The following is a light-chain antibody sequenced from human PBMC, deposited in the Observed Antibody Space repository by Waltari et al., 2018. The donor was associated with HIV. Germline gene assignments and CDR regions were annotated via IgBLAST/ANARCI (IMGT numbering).Light chain of an antibody. V-gene: IGLV1-51*01. CDR1: SPNFGNGF. CDR3: GTWDRSLSGAV. J-gene: IGLJ2*01. CDR2: DNN. Sequence: QPVLTQPPSVSAAPGQKVIITCSASSPNFGNGFVSWYQHLPGAAPKLLIYDNNKRPSGISDRFSGSKSGTSATLGITGLQTGDEGDYYCGTWDRSLSGAVFGGGTKLTVL.